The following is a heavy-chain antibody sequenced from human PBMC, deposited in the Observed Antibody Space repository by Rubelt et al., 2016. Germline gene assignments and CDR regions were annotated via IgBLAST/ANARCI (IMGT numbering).Heavy chain of an antibody. D-gene: IGHD3-10*01. CDR1: GYTFTSYD. V-gene: IGHV1-2*02. CDR2: FNPDSGGT. CDR3: ARDDSRRGDY. J-gene: IGHJ4*02. Sequence: QVQLVQSGAEVKKPGASVKVSCKASGYTFTSYDINWVRQATGQGLEWMGWFNPDSGGTNYAQNLQGRVTMTRDTSSGTVYMELSSLRSDDTAVYYCARDDSRRGDYWGQGTLVTVSS.